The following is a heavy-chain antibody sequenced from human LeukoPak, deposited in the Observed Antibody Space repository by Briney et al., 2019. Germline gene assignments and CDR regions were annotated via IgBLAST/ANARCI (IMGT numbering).Heavy chain of an antibody. Sequence: SETLSLTCTVSGGSISSGDYYWSWIRQPPGKGLEWIGRIYTSGSTNYNPSLKSRVTISLDTSKNQFSLKLSSVTAADTAVYYCARDSGPNLDYWGQGTLVTVSS. CDR1: GGSISSGDYY. CDR2: IYTSGST. D-gene: IGHD6-19*01. CDR3: ARDSGPNLDY. V-gene: IGHV4-61*02. J-gene: IGHJ4*02.